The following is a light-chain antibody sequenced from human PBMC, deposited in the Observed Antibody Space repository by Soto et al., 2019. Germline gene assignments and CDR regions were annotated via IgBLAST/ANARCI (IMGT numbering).Light chain of an antibody. V-gene: IGLV2-14*01. CDR2: DVS. J-gene: IGLJ2*01. Sequence: QSALTQPASVSGSPGQSITIACTGTSSDVGGYNYVSWYQQHPGKAPKLMIYDVSNRPSGVSNRFSGSKSGNTASLTISGLQAEDEADDYCSSYTSRSTYVVFGGGTKLTVL. CDR3: SSYTSRSTYVV. CDR1: SSDVGGYNY.